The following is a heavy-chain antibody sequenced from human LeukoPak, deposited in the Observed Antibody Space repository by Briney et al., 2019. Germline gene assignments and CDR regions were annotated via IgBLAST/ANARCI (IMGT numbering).Heavy chain of an antibody. CDR1: GGSISSSSYY. CDR2: IYYSGST. V-gene: IGHV4-39*01. CDR3: ASRTMIVVDYLDY. D-gene: IGHD3-22*01. Sequence: KPSETLSLTCTVSGGSISSSSYYWGWIRQPPGKGLEWIGSIYYSGSTYYNPSLKSRVTISVDTSKNQFSLKLSSVTAADTAVYYCASRTMIVVDYLDYWGQGTLVTVSS. J-gene: IGHJ4*02.